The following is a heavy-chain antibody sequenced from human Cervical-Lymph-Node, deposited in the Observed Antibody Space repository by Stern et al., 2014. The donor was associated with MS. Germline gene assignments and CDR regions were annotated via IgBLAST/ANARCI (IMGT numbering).Heavy chain of an antibody. J-gene: IGHJ4*02. D-gene: IGHD4-11*01. CDR2: INTNTGNP. Sequence: QLVQSGSEMKKPGASVKVSCKVSGYTFSNYALNWVRQAPGQGLEWMGWINTNTGNPTYAQDFTGRLVFSVDTSVTTSYLQITGLKAEDTAVYYCARQDSNYIFDYWGQGTLVTVSS. V-gene: IGHV7-4-1*02. CDR3: ARQDSNYIFDY. CDR1: GYTFSNYA.